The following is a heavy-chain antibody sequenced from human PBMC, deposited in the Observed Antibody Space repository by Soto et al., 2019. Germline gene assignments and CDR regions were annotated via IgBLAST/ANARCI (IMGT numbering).Heavy chain of an antibody. CDR2: IYYAGNT. CDR3: ARNAAVHKLQNGMGV. CDR1: GXSXXXXX. J-gene: IGHJ6*02. V-gene: IGHV4-59*01. D-gene: IGHD6-25*01. Sequence: PSEXLSXTXTXXGXSXXXXXXXWIRQPPGRGLEWIGYIYYAGNTLYTPSLNNRVTISVDTCTNQFSLELSSVTAADTDVYYCARNAAVHKLQNGMGVWGQGTTVTVS.